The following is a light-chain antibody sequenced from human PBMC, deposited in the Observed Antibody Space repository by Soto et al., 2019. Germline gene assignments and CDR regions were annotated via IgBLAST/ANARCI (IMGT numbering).Light chain of an antibody. Sequence: EIVMTQSPATLSVSAGDRATLPCRASQSLSSNLAWYQQKPGQAPRLLIYGASTRATGIPARFSGSGSGTEFTLTISSLQSEDFAVYYCQQYNNWPETFGQGTKVDIK. CDR2: GAS. J-gene: IGKJ1*01. CDR1: QSLSSN. V-gene: IGKV3-15*01. CDR3: QQYNNWPET.